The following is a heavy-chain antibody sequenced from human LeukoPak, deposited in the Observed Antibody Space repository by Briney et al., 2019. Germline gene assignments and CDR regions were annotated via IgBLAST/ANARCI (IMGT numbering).Heavy chain of an antibody. J-gene: IGHJ4*02. CDR2: IWYDGSNK. CDR3: ARDVALRYYFDY. V-gene: IGHV3-33*01. CDR1: GVTFSSYG. D-gene: IGHD2-15*01. Sequence: GGSLRLSCAASGVTFSSYGMHLVRQAPGKGLEWVAVIWYDGSNKYYADSVKGRFTISRDNSKNTLYLQMNSLRAEDTAVYYCARDVALRYYFDYWGQGTLVTVSS.